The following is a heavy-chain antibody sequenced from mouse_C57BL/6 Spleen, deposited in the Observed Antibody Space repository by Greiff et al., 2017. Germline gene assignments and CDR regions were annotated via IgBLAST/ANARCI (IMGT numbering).Heavy chain of an antibody. Sequence: EVQLVESGGGLVKPGGSLKLSCAASGFTFSDYGMHWVRQAPEKGLEWVAYISSGSSTISYADTVKGRFTISRDNAKNTLFLQMTSLRSEATAMYYCARTVVAHYFDYWGQGTTLTVSS. J-gene: IGHJ2*01. CDR1: GFTFSDYG. CDR2: ISSGSSTI. D-gene: IGHD1-1*01. CDR3: ARTVVAHYFDY. V-gene: IGHV5-17*01.